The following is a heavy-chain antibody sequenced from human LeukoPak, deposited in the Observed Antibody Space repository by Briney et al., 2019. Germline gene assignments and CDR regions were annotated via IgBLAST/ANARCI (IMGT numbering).Heavy chain of an antibody. CDR2: ISSSSSYI. CDR1: GFTFSSYS. CDR3: AREQGDTAMVSTGAFDI. V-gene: IGHV3-21*01. Sequence: GGSLRLSCAASGFTFSSYSMNWVRQAPGKGLEWVSSISSSSSYIYYADSVKGRFTISRDNAKNSLYLQMNSLRAEDTAVYYCAREQGDTAMVSTGAFDIWGQGTMVTVSS. D-gene: IGHD5-18*01. J-gene: IGHJ3*02.